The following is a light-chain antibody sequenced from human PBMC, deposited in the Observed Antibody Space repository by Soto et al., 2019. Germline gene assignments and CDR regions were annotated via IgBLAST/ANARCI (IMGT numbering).Light chain of an antibody. CDR1: ESVRSY. Sequence: DIQMTQSPSSLSASVGDRVTIICRASESVRSYLNWYQQKPGKAPKLLISAASTLRTGVPSRFSGSGSRTDFTLTISSLQPEDFATYYCQQSNGTPRTFGQGTKVEIK. CDR2: AAS. V-gene: IGKV1-39*01. CDR3: QQSNGTPRT. J-gene: IGKJ1*01.